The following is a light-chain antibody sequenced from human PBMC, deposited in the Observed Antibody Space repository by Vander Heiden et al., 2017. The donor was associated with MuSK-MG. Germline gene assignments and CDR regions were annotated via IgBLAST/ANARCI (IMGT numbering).Light chain of an antibody. J-gene: IGLJ3*02. V-gene: IGLV2-14*01. Sequence: QSALTQPASVSGSPEQPITISCTGTSSDVGGYNYVSWYQQHPGKAPKLMIYEVSNRPSGVSNRFSGSKSGNTASLTISGLQAEDEADYYCSSYTSRSTRVFGGGTKLTVL. CDR3: SSYTSRSTRV. CDR1: SSDVGGYNY. CDR2: EVS.